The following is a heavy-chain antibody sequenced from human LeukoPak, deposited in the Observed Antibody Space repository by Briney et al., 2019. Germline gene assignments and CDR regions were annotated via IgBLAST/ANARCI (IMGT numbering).Heavy chain of an antibody. CDR3: VGNGYYALDY. CDR1: GDPINSIDW. D-gene: IGHD2/OR15-2a*01. CDR2: IYHSGGT. V-gene: IGHV4-4*02. J-gene: IGHJ4*02. Sequence: SETLSLTCAVSGDPINSIDWWSWVRQSPAGGLEWIGEIYHSGGTNYNPSLKSRVTISVDKSNNHLSLKLTSVTAADTAVYFCVGNGYYALDYWGQGALVTVAS.